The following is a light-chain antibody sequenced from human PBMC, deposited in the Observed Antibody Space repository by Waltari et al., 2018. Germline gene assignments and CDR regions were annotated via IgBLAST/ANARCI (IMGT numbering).Light chain of an antibody. CDR1: SSNIGSNT. J-gene: IGLJ1*01. CDR2: KNN. CDR3: AAWDDSLNGLFV. Sequence: QSVPTQPPSASETPGQRVTIPCSGGSSNIGSNTVNWYQHLPGTAPKLLIYKNNQRPSGVPDRFSGSKSGTSASLAISGLQSEDEADYYCAAWDDSLNGLFVFGTGTKVTV. V-gene: IGLV1-44*01.